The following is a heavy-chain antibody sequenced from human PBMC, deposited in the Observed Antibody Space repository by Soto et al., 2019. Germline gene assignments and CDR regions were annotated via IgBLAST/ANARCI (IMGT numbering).Heavy chain of an antibody. CDR1: GFSLNTNKFG. V-gene: IGHV2-5*02. Sequence: SGPTLVNPTQTLTLTCTFSGFSLNTNKFGLGWIRQPPGKALEWLALIYWDDDKRYSPSLTSRLTITKDTSKNQVVLTMTNMDPVDTATYYCAHRRDLRRWFDPWGQGTLVTVS. CDR2: IYWDDDK. D-gene: IGHD5-12*01. CDR3: AHRRDLRRWFDP. J-gene: IGHJ5*02.